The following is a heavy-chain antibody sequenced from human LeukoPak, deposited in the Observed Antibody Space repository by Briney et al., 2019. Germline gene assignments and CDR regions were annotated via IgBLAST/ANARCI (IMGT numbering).Heavy chain of an antibody. CDR1: GGSFSGYY. D-gene: IGHD5-18*01. V-gene: IGHV4-34*09. CDR3: ARAGGYSYGSDY. CDR2: INHSGST. Sequence: PSETLSLTCAVYGGSFSGYYWSWIRQPPGKGLEWIGEINHSGSTYYNPSLKSRVTISVDTSKNQFSLKLSSVTAADTAVYYCARAGGYSYGSDYWGQGTLVTVSS. J-gene: IGHJ4*02.